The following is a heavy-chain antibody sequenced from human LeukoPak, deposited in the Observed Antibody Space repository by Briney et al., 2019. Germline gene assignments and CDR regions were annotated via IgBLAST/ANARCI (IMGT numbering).Heavy chain of an antibody. D-gene: IGHD3-22*01. CDR3: VRGLFDSSGYYYPKAYFDY. V-gene: IGHV4-39*07. CDR2: IYYSGST. J-gene: IGHJ4*02. Sequence: SETLSLTCTVSGGSISSSSYYWGWIRQPPGKGLEWIGSIYYSGSTYYNPSLKSRVTISVDTSKNQFSLKLSSVTAADTAVYYCVRGLFDSSGYYYPKAYFDYWGQGTLVTVSS. CDR1: GGSISSSSYY.